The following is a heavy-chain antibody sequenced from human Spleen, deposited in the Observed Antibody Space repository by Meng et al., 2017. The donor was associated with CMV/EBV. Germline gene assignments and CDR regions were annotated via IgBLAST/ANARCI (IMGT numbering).Heavy chain of an antibody. Sequence: GESLKISCAASGFTFRSYAMSWVRQAPGKGLEWVSAISGSGGSTYYADSVKGRFTISRDNSKNTLYLQMNSLRAEDTAVYYCAEAAGTAWFDYWGQGTLVTVSS. CDR1: GFTFRSYA. D-gene: IGHD6-13*01. CDR2: ISGSGGST. J-gene: IGHJ4*02. V-gene: IGHV3-23*01. CDR3: AEAAGTAWFDY.